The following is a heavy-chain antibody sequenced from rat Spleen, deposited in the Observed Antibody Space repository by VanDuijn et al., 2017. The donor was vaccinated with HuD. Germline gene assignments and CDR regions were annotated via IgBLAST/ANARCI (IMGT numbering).Heavy chain of an antibody. Sequence: EVQLVESGGGLVQPGRSLKLSCVTSGFTFNYYWMTWIRRAPTKGLEWVASITNSGGSTYYRDSVKGRFTISRDNAKSTLYLQMDSLRSEDTATYYCAKDGAAPYFDYWGQGVMVTVSS. CDR2: ITNSGGST. D-gene: IGHD3-1*01. CDR1: GFTFNYYW. V-gene: IGHV5-31*01. CDR3: AKDGAAPYFDY. J-gene: IGHJ2*01.